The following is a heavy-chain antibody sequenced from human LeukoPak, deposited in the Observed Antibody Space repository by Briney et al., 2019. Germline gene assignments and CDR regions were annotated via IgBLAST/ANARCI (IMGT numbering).Heavy chain of an antibody. D-gene: IGHD3-16*02. V-gene: IGHV4-30-4*08. Sequence: SETLSLTCTVSGYSISSGYYWSWIRQPPGKGLEWIGYIYYSGSTYYNPSLKSRVTISVDTSKNQFSLKLSSVTAADTAVYYCASSIYYYYYMDVWGKGTTVTVSS. CDR3: ASSIYYYYYMDV. J-gene: IGHJ6*03. CDR1: GYSISSGYY. CDR2: IYYSGST.